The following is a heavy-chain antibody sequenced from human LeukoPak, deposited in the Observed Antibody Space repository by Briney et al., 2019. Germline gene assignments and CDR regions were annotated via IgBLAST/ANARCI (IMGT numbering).Heavy chain of an antibody. V-gene: IGHV4-61*02. CDR3: AREGSLSYFDY. CDR1: GGSISSGSYY. J-gene: IGHJ4*02. CDR2: IYTSGST. Sequence: SQTLSLTYTVSGGSISSGSYYWSWIRQPAGKGLEWIGRIYTSGSTNYNPSLKSRVTISVDTSKNQFSLKLSSVTAADTAVYYCAREGSLSYFDYWGQGTLVTVSS.